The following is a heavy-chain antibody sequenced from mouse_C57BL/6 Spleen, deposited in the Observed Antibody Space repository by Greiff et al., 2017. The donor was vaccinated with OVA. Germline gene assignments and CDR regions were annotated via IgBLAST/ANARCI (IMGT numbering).Heavy chain of an antibody. CDR3: ARGNWDRDYCDY. J-gene: IGHJ2*01. Sequence: QVQLQQPGAELVMPGASVKLSCKASGYTFTSYWMHWVKQRPGQGLEWIGEIDPSDSYTNYNQKFKGKSTLTVDKSSSTAYMQLSSLTSEDSAVYYCARGNWDRDYCDYWGQGTTLTVSS. V-gene: IGHV1-69*01. CDR2: IDPSDSYT. CDR1: GYTFTSYW. D-gene: IGHD4-1*01.